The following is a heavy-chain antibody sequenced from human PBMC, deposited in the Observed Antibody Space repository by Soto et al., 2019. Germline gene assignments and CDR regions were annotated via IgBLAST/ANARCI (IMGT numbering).Heavy chain of an antibody. V-gene: IGHV1-8*02. D-gene: IGHD6-6*01. CDR3: ARGRGAAARSRSRNTLDP. Sequence: ASVKVSCKASGYTFTSYYMHWVRQAPGQGLEWMGWMNPNSGNTGYAQKFQGRVTMTRNTSISTAYMELSSLRSEDTAVYYCARGRGAAARSRSRNTLDPWGQGTLVTVSS. CDR2: MNPNSGNT. CDR1: GYTFTSYY. J-gene: IGHJ5*02.